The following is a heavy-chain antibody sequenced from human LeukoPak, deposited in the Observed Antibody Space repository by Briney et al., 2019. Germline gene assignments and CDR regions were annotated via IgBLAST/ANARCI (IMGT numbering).Heavy chain of an antibody. Sequence: GGSLRLSCAASGFTFSSYSMNWVRQAPGKGLEWVSSISSSSSYIYYADSVKGRFTISRDNAKNSLYLQMNSLRAEDTAVYYCALIAAAGNGDYWGQGTLFTVSS. CDR2: ISSSSSYI. CDR1: GFTFSSYS. CDR3: ALIAAAGNGDY. D-gene: IGHD6-13*01. J-gene: IGHJ4*02. V-gene: IGHV3-21*01.